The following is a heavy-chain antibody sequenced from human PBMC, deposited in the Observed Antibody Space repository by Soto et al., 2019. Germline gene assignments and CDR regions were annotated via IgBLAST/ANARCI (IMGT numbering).Heavy chain of an antibody. CDR3: ARDRDSISRFDH. D-gene: IGHD6-13*01. CDR2: IWYDGSNK. CDR1: GFTFSHHG. Sequence: GGSLRLSCEASGFTFSHHGMHWVRQAPGKGLEWVALIWYDGSNKYYAESVKGRFTISKDYSKNTVYLQMNSLRAEDTAVYYCARDRDSISRFDHWGQGTLVTVSS. J-gene: IGHJ4*02. V-gene: IGHV3-33*01.